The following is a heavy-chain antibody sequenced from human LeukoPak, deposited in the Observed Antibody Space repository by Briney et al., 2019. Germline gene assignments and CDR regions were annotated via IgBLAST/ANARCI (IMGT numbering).Heavy chain of an antibody. CDR3: ARHDGMVRGVITFDP. CDR1: GGSISSYY. V-gene: IGHV4-59*08. Sequence: SETLSLTCTVSGGSISSYYWSWIRQPPGKGLEWIGYIYYSGSTNYNPSLKSRVTISVDTSKNQFSLKLSSVTAADTAVYYCARHDGMVRGVITFDPWGQGTLVTVPS. CDR2: IYYSGST. J-gene: IGHJ5*02. D-gene: IGHD3-10*01.